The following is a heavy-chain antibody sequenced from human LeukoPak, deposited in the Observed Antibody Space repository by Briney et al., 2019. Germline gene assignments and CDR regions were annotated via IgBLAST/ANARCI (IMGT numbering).Heavy chain of an antibody. J-gene: IGHJ6*03. Sequence: HPGASLRLSCAASGFTFSSYGMHWVRQAPGKGLEWVAVISYDGSNKYYADSVKGRLTISRDNSKNTLYLQMNRLRAEDTAVYYCAKDAGSWFLYYYYYMDVWGKGTTVTVSS. CDR3: AKDAGSWFLYYYYYMDV. CDR1: GFTFSSYG. CDR2: ISYDGSNK. V-gene: IGHV3-30*18. D-gene: IGHD6-13*01.